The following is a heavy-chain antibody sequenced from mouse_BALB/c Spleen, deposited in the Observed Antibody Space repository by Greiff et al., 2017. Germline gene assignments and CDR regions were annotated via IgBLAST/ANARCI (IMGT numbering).Heavy chain of an antibody. D-gene: IGHD2-14*01. CDR2: IYPGSGNT. J-gene: IGHJ1*01. CDR3: ARNRYDWYFDV. V-gene: IGHV1-84*02. Sequence: QVQLKQSGPELVKPGASVKISCKASGYTFTDYYINWVKQKPGQGLEWIGWIYPGSGNTKYNEKFKGKATLTVDTSSSTAYMQLSSLTSEDTAVYFCARNRYDWYFDVWGAGTTVTVSS. CDR1: GYTFTDYY.